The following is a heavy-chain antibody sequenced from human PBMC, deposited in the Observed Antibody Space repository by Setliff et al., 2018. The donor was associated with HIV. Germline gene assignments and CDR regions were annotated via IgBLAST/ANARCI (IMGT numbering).Heavy chain of an antibody. CDR1: EFTFSKYA. CDR2: ISGSGEST. CDR3: AKDRGGSGWLLNPYGMDV. D-gene: IGHD6-19*01. J-gene: IGHJ6*02. Sequence: QPGGSLRLSCAASEFTFSKYAMNWVRQAPGKGLGWISAISGSGESTYDADSVKGRFTISRDNSKNTLYLQMSSLRAEDTAVYYCAKDRGGSGWLLNPYGMDVWGQGTTVTVSS. V-gene: IGHV3-23*01.